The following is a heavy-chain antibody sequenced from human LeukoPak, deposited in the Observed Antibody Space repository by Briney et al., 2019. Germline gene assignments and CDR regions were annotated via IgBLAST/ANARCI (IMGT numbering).Heavy chain of an antibody. CDR3: ARTYGDSYYYYYYMDV. J-gene: IGHJ6*03. Sequence: GASVKVSCKASGYTFTGYYMHWVRQAPGQELEWMGWINPNSGGTNYAQKFQGRVTMTRDTSISTAYMELSRLRSDDTAVYYCARTYGDSYYYYYYMDVWGKGTTVTVSS. V-gene: IGHV1-2*02. D-gene: IGHD4-17*01. CDR2: INPNSGGT. CDR1: GYTFTGYY.